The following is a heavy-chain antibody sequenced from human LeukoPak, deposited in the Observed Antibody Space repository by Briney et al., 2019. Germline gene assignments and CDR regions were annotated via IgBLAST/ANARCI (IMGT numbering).Heavy chain of an antibody. CDR3: AKYHLLARSSFGC. CDR2: ISGSGVKT. D-gene: IGHD1-1*01. CDR1: GFTFRSYA. Sequence: GGSLRLSCAASGFTFRSYAMSWVRQAPGKGLEWVSGISGSGVKTDYADSVKGRFTISRDNSKNTLYLQMSSLRAEDTAVYYCAKYHLLARSSFGCWGQGSLVTVSS. V-gene: IGHV3-23*01. J-gene: IGHJ4*02.